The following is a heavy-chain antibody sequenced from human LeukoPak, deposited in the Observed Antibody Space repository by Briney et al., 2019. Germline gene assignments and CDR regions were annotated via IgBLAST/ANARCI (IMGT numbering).Heavy chain of an antibody. CDR3: ARDALVEGYGSGSYRFDP. V-gene: IGHV4-61*02. D-gene: IGHD3-10*01. Sequence: PSETLSLTCTVSGGSISSGSYYWSWIRQPAGKGLEWIGRIYTSGSTNYNPSLKSRVTMSVDTSKNQFSLKLTSVTAADTAVYYCARDALVEGYGSGSYRFDPWGQGTLVTVSS. CDR2: IYTSGST. CDR1: GGSISSGSYY. J-gene: IGHJ5*02.